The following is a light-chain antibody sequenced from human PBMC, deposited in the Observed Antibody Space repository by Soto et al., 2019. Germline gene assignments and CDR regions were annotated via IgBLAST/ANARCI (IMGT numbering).Light chain of an antibody. J-gene: IGKJ5*01. CDR3: QQYNNWPPIT. V-gene: IGKV3-15*01. Sequence: EIVMTQSPATLSVSPGERATLSCRARQRGCHQFAWYQQKPGQAPRLLIYGASTRATGIPARFSGSGSGTEFTLTISSLQSEDFAVYYCQQYNNWPPITFGQGTRLEIK. CDR2: GAS. CDR1: QRGCHQ.